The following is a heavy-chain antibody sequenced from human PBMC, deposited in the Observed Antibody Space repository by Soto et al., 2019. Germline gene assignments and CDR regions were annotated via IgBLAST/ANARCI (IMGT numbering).Heavy chain of an antibody. CDR3: VMQRGGVVY. CDR1: GYSFTGNS. D-gene: IGHD6-25*01. V-gene: IGHV1-2*02. CDR2: INPNNGGI. Sequence: QEHLVQSGAEVRKPGASVKVSCKASGYSFTGNSMHWVRQAPGQGLEWMGCINPNNGGINYAQKYQGRVTKTRGTSISPAYMDLSRLRCDDTAVYYCVMQRGGVVYWGQGTLVTVSS. J-gene: IGHJ4*02.